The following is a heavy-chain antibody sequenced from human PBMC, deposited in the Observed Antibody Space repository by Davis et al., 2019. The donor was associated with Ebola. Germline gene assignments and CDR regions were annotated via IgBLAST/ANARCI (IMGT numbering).Heavy chain of an antibody. CDR1: GGSISSYY. Sequence: SETLSLTCTVSGGSISSYYWSWIRQPPGKGLEWIGYIYYSGSTNYNPSLKSRVTISVDTSKNQFSLKVTSVTAADTAVYFCARDVEYSSSSPKPQDYWGQGTLVTVSS. CDR3: ARDVEYSSSSPKPQDY. CDR2: IYYSGST. V-gene: IGHV4-59*12. J-gene: IGHJ4*02. D-gene: IGHD6-6*01.